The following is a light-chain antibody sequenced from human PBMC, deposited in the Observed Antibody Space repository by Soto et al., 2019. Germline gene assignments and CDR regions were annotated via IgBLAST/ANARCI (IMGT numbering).Light chain of an antibody. CDR3: SSYTSISTLV. CDR2: EVS. V-gene: IGLV2-14*01. CDR1: SSDVGAYNF. J-gene: IGLJ1*01. Sequence: QSALTQPASVSGSPGQSIAISCTGTSSDVGAYNFVSWYQHHPGKAPQIMIYEVSNRPSGVSNRFSGSKSGNTASLTISGLQSEDEADYYCSSYTSISTLVFGTGTQLTVL.